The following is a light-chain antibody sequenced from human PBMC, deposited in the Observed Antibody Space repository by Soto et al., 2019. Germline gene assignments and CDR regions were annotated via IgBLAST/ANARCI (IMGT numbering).Light chain of an antibody. CDR3: QQYNSYTWT. V-gene: IGKV1-6*01. J-gene: IGKJ1*01. Sequence: AIQMTQSPSSLSASVGDRVTITCRASQGIRNDLGWYQQEPGKAPKLLIYAASSLESGVPSRFSGSGSGTDFTLTISSLQPEDFATYYCQQYNSYTWTFGQGTKVDI. CDR2: AAS. CDR1: QGIRND.